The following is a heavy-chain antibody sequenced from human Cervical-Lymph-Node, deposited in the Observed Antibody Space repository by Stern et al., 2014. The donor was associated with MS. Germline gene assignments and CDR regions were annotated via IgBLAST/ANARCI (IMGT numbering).Heavy chain of an antibody. CDR2: INGGGNYI. D-gene: IGHD6-19*01. V-gene: IGHV3-21*01. Sequence: EVQLVESGGGLVKPGGSLRLSCAASGFTFSSYNMNWVRQAPGKGLEWISFINGGGNYIYYADSVKGRFTISRDNAKNSLYLQMNSLRAEDTAVYYCARHYSSGWSDYWGQGTLVTVSS. CDR1: GFTFSSYN. CDR3: ARHYSSGWSDY. J-gene: IGHJ4*02.